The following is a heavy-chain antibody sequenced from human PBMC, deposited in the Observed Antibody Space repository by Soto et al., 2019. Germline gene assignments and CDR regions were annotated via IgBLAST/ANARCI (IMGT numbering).Heavy chain of an antibody. CDR1: GYSFTGYW. D-gene: IGHD2-2*01. Sequence: GESLKISCKGSGYSFTGYWISWVRQMPGKGLEWMGRIDPSDSYTNYSPSFQGHVTISADKSISTAYLQWSSLKASDTAMYYCARQKGKIVVVPAAMLNTYYYGMDVWGQGTTVTVSS. CDR2: IDPSDSYT. V-gene: IGHV5-10-1*01. J-gene: IGHJ6*02. CDR3: ARQKGKIVVVPAAMLNTYYYGMDV.